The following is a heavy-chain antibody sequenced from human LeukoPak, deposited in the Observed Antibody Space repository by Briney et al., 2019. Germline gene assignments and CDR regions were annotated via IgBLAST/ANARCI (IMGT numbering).Heavy chain of an antibody. V-gene: IGHV3-66*01. CDR3: AKESHAYGGFDY. J-gene: IGHJ4*02. Sequence: GGSLRLSCAASGFTVSSNFMTWVRQAPGKGLEWVSVIYSGGSTYYAESVKGRFTISRDNSKNTLYLQMDSLRTEDTAVYYCAKESHAYGGFDYWGQGTQVTVSS. CDR1: GFTVSSNF. CDR2: IYSGGST. D-gene: IGHD4-23*01.